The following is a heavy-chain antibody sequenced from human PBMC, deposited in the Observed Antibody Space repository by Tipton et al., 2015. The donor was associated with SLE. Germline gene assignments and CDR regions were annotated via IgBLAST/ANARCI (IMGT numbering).Heavy chain of an antibody. Sequence: TLSLTCTVSGGSISSGTYYWSWIRQPAGKGLEWIGRIYTSGSTHYDSSLKSRVTISVDTSKNQFSLKLSSVTAADTAVYYCARELDTFDIWGQGTMVTVSS. V-gene: IGHV4-61*02. J-gene: IGHJ3*02. CDR2: IYTSGST. CDR3: ARELDTFDI. CDR1: GGSISSGTYY.